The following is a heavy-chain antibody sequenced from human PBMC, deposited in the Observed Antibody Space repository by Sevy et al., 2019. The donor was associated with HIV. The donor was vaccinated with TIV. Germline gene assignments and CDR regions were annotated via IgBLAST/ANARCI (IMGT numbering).Heavy chain of an antibody. CDR3: VQHYGDYGMGN. CDR1: GLTLNNYA. CDR2: INLNGENK. J-gene: IGHJ4*02. D-gene: IGHD4-17*01. Sequence: GGSLRLSCAASGLTLNNYAVSWVRQPPGKGLEWVSLINLNGENKFYADSVKGRFTISRDNFKNMLYLEMKSLRAEDTAGYYGVQHYGDYGMGNWGQGTLVTVSS. V-gene: IGHV3-23*01.